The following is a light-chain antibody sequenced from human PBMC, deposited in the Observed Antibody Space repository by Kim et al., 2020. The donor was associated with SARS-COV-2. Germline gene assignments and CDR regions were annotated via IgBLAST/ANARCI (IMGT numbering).Light chain of an antibody. J-gene: IGKJ2*01. CDR1: QSVSSSY. V-gene: IGKV3-20*01. Sequence: EIVLTQSPGTLSLSPGERATLSCRASQSVSSSYLAWYQQKPGQAPRLLIYGASSRATGIPDRFSGSGSGTDFTLTISRLEPEDFAVYYCQQYGSSTYTFGQGTKLVI. CDR2: GAS. CDR3: QQYGSSTYT.